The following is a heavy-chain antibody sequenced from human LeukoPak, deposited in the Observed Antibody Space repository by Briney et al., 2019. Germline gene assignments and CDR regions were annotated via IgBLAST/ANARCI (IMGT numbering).Heavy chain of an antibody. J-gene: IGHJ4*02. CDR2: ISVINNGNT. D-gene: IGHD6-6*01. V-gene: IGHV1-18*01. CDR3: ARTAARRFDY. Sequence: ASVKVSCKASGYTFSSYGINWVRQAPGQGLEWMGWISVINNGNTRYAQNFQGRLTMTTDTSTTTAYMELSSLRSDDTAVYYCARTAARRFDYWGQGTLVTVSS. CDR1: GYTFSSYG.